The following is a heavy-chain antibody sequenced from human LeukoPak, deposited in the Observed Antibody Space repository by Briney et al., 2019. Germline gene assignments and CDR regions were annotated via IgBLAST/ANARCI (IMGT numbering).Heavy chain of an antibody. CDR2: IYYSGST. V-gene: IGHV4-59*01. CDR3: ARYPRWLPPGGAFDI. Sequence: SETLSLTCTVSGGSISSYYWSWIRQPPGKGLEWIGYIYYSGSTSYNPSLKSRVTISVDTSKNQFSLKLSSVTAADTAVYYCARYPRWLPPGGAFDIWGQGTMVTVSS. CDR1: GGSISSYY. J-gene: IGHJ3*02. D-gene: IGHD5-24*01.